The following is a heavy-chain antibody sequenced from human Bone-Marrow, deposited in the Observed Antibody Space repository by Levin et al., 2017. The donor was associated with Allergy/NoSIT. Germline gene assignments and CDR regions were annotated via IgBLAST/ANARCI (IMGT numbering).Heavy chain of an antibody. V-gene: IGHV3-30-3*01. CDR3: ARDLFYYTSGLALGY. CDR1: GFSFSSCA. D-gene: IGHD3-10*01. CDR2: ISHDGNKK. Sequence: GGSLRLSCAASGFSFSSCAVHWVRQAPGKGLEWVALISHDGNKKYYADSVKGRFSISRDNSKNTLDLQMNSLKTEDTAIYYCARDLFYYTSGLALGYWGQGTLVTVSP. J-gene: IGHJ4*01.